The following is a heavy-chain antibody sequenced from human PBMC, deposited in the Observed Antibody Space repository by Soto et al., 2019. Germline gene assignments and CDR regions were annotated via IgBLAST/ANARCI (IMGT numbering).Heavy chain of an antibody. CDR1: GFSFSDYE. V-gene: IGHV3-48*03. J-gene: IGHJ4*02. D-gene: IGHD1-7*01. CDR2: IARDGETT. Sequence: GGSLRLSCEASGFSFSDYEMNWVRQFPGEGLEWVAYIARDGETTFYADSVEGRCVVSRDNAKNSLFLQMDRLTGDDTAVYFCARDPPPAELDYWGQGSLVTVSS. CDR3: ARDPPPAELDY.